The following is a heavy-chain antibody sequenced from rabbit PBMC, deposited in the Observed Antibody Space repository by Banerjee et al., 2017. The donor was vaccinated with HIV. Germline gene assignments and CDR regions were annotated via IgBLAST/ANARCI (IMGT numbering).Heavy chain of an antibody. J-gene: IGHJ4*01. V-gene: IGHV1S45*01. CDR2: INTSSGNT. Sequence: QQQLEESGGGLVKPEGSLTLSCTASGFSFSNKYVMCWVRQAPGKGLEWIACINTSSGNTVYASWAKGRFTISKTSSTTVTLQMTSLTAADTATYFCARAQSGAIGWNFNLWGPGTLVTVS. CDR3: ARAQSGAIGWNFNL. D-gene: IGHD1-1*01. CDR1: GFSFSNKYV.